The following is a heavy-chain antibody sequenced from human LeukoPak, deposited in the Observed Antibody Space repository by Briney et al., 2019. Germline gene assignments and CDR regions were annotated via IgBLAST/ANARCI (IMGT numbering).Heavy chain of an antibody. Sequence: SETPSLTCAVYGGSFSGYYWSWIRQPPGKGLEWIGEINHSGSTNYNPSLKSRVTISVDTSKNQFSLKLSSVTAADTAVYYCARGRFRSNSLDFDYWGQGTLVTVSS. D-gene: IGHD1-26*01. J-gene: IGHJ4*02. CDR2: INHSGST. CDR1: GGSFSGYY. CDR3: ARGRFRSNSLDFDY. V-gene: IGHV4-34*01.